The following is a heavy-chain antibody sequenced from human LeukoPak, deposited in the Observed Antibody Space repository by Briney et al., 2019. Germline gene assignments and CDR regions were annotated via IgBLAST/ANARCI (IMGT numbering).Heavy chain of an antibody. Sequence: PSETLSLTCTVSGGSISSSDYYWSWIRPPQGKGREWTGYVYHTGTTKYNPSLKSRVTISGDTSKNQFSLKLSSVTAADTAVYYCARAAGLDHTKMMVYYYYYMDVWGKGSTVTVSS. J-gene: IGHJ6*03. CDR1: GGSISSSDYY. CDR3: ARAAGLDHTKMMVYYYYYMDV. CDR2: VYHTGTT. V-gene: IGHV4-61*08. D-gene: IGHD6-13*01.